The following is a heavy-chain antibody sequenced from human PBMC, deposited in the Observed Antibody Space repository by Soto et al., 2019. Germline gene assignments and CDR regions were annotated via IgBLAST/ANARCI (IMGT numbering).Heavy chain of an antibody. CDR2: IYPGDSDT. CDR3: ARPCSGGSCYSPDAFDI. CDR1: GYSFTSYW. Sequence: GESLKISCKGSGYSFTSYWIGWVRQMPGKGLEWMGIIYPGDSDTRYSPSFQGQVTISADKSISTAYLQWSSLKASDTAMYYCARPCSGGSCYSPDAFDIWGQGTMVTVSS. V-gene: IGHV5-51*01. D-gene: IGHD2-15*01. J-gene: IGHJ3*02.